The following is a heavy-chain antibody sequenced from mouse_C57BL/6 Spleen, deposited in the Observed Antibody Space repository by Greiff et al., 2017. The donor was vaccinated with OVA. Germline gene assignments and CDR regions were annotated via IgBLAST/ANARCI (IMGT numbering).Heavy chain of an antibody. Sequence: VQLQQSGPELVKPGASVKIPCKASGYTFTDYNMDWVKQSHGKSLEWIGDINPNNGGTIYNQKFKGKATLTVDKSSSTAYMELRSLTSEDTAVYYCARGSYYGSSLLAWFAYWGQGTLVTVSA. D-gene: IGHD1-1*01. CDR3: ARGSYYGSSLLAWFAY. V-gene: IGHV1-18*01. J-gene: IGHJ3*01. CDR2: INPNNGGT. CDR1: GYTFTDYN.